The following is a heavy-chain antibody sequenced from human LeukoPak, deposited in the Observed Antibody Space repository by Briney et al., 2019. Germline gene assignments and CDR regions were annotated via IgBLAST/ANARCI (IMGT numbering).Heavy chain of an antibody. J-gene: IGHJ6*02. D-gene: IGHD6-19*01. Sequence: ASVTVSCKASGYTFTSYGISWVRQAPGQGLEWMGWISAYNGNTNYAQKLQGRVTMTTDTSTSTAYMELRSLRSDDTAVYYCARGEDSSGTWWYYYYYGMDVWGQGTTVTVSS. CDR3: ARGEDSSGTWWYYYYYGMDV. CDR1: GYTFTSYG. V-gene: IGHV1-18*01. CDR2: ISAYNGNT.